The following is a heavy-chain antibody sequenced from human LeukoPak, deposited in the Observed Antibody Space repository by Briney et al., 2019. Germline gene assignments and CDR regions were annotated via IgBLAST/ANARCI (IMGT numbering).Heavy chain of an antibody. CDR3: ARLKEWLADS. V-gene: IGHV4-59*01. J-gene: IGHJ5*01. CDR2: IYNSGST. Sequence: SETLSLTCTVSGGSISSYYRSWIRQPPGKGLEWIGYIYNSGSTNYNPSLKSRVTIPVDTSKNQFSLKLSSVTAEDTAVYFCARLKEWLADSWGQGTLVTVSS. CDR1: GGSISSYY. D-gene: IGHD6-19*01.